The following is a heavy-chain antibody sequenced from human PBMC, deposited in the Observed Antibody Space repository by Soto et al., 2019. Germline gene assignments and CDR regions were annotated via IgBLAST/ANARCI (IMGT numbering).Heavy chain of an antibody. V-gene: IGHV3-72*01. CDR1: GFTFSDHY. D-gene: IGHD5-12*01. CDR3: ARGVVSTGYFDY. J-gene: IGHJ4*02. Sequence: EVHLAESGGGLVQPGGSLRLSCAASGFTFSDHYMDWDRQAPGKGLEWVGRSKDKAHSHTTEYAVSVKGRFTISRGDSENSLYLQMNSLKTEDTAVYYCARGVVSTGYFDYWGQGTLVTVPS. CDR2: SKDKAHSHTT.